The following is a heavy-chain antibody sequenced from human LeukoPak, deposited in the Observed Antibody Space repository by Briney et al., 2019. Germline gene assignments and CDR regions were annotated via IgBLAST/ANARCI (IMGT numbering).Heavy chain of an antibody. J-gene: IGHJ4*02. Sequence: ASVKVSCKASGYTFTSCGISWVRQAPGQGLEWMGWISAYNGNTNYAQKLQGRVTMTTDTSTSTAYMELRSLRSDDRAVYYCAREGIAARPEYYFDYWGQGTLVTVSS. CDR3: AREGIAARPEYYFDY. CDR2: ISAYNGNT. D-gene: IGHD6-6*01. V-gene: IGHV1-18*01. CDR1: GYTFTSCG.